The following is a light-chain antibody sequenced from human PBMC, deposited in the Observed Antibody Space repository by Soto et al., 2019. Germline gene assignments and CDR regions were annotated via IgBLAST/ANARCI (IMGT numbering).Light chain of an antibody. CDR1: SSDVGGYKF. CDR3: SSYAGSNNFI. J-gene: IGLJ2*01. V-gene: IGLV2-8*01. CDR2: EVS. Sequence: QAVLTQPPSASGSPGQSVTLSCTGSSSDVGGYKFVSWYQQHPGKAPKLMIYEVSKRPSGVPDRFSGSKSGNTASLTVSGLQAEDEADYYCSSYAGSNNFIFGGGTKVTVL.